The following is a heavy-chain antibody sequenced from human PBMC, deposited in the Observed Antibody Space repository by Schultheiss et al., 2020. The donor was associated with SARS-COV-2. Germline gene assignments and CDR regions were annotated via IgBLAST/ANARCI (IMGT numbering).Heavy chain of an antibody. J-gene: IGHJ4*02. D-gene: IGHD5/OR15-5a*01. CDR2: IHHSGGT. CDR3: ARYSVSDLNLDF. CDR1: GGSISSYY. Sequence: SETLSLTCTVSGGSISSYYWSWIRQPPGKGLEWIGYIHHSGGTFYNPSLTSRTVMSVDKSKNQFSLTLRSVTVADTAPYFCARYSVSDLNLDFWGQGTLVTVSS. V-gene: IGHV4-59*06.